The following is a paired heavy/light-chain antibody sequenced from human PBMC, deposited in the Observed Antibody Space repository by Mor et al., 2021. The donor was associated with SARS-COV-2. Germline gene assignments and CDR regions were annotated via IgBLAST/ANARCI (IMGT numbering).Light chain of an antibody. CDR1: SGNIGAGYD. J-gene: IGLJ2*01. CDR3: QSYDRSLSVSV. Sequence: QSVLTQPPSVSGAPGQTVSISCTGNSGNIGAGYDVHWYQHLPGTAPRLLIFGSTNRPSGVPDRFSGSKSDTSASLAISGLQAEDEADYYCQSYDRSLSVSVFGGGTKLTVL. V-gene: IGLV1-40*01. CDR2: GST.
Heavy chain of an antibody. CDR2: ISSSSTRI. Sequence: QVQLVESGGALVKPGGSLRLSCAVSGLTFNDYYMAWIRQAPGKGLEWVSYISSSSTRIHYADSVKGRFTVSRDNAKNSVYLQMNSLRAEDTAVYYCARAASLTIFRSWFDPWGPGTLVTVS. CDR1: GLTFNDYY. CDR3: ARAASLTIFRSWFDP. J-gene: IGHJ5*02. V-gene: IGHV3-11*01. D-gene: IGHD3-3*01.